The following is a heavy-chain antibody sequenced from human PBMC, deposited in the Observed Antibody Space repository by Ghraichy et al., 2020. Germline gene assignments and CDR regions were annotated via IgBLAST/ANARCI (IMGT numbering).Heavy chain of an antibody. D-gene: IGHD5-12*01. CDR2: IYPGDSDT. Sequence: GESLNISCKGSGYSFTSYWIGWVRQMPGKGLEWMGIIYPGDSDTRYSPSFQGQVTISADKSISTAYLQWSSLKASDTAMYYCARRGYSGYGLPYYYYYYMDVWGKGTTVTVSS. V-gene: IGHV5-51*01. CDR1: GYSFTSYW. CDR3: ARRGYSGYGLPYYYYYYMDV. J-gene: IGHJ6*03.